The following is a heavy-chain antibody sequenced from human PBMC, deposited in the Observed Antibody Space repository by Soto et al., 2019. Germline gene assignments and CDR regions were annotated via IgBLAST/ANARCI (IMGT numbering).Heavy chain of an antibody. CDR1: GYTFTIYG. CDR3: LRVDVRSGNYTVWFDP. D-gene: IGHD3-22*01. Sequence: VSVKVSCKASGYTFTIYGISWGRQAPGQGLEWMGWISAYNGNSNYAQKLQGRVTMTTDTSTSTADMELSSLRSDATAVYYCLRVDVRSGNYTVWFDPWAQGTLVT. CDR2: ISAYNGNS. J-gene: IGHJ5*01. V-gene: IGHV1-18*04.